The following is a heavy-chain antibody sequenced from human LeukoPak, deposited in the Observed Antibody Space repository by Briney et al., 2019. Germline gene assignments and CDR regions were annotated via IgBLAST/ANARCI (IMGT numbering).Heavy chain of an antibody. CDR2: IKQDGSAK. D-gene: IGHD3-22*01. V-gene: IGHV3-7*01. CDR1: GFTFSTYW. Sequence: PGGSLRLSCATSGFTFSTYWMTWVRQAPGKGLEWVANIKQDGSAKYYVDSLRGRFSISRDNVKNSLFLQMNSLSAEDTAVYYCARCPYDSTGYYSVPSHLDCWGQGTLVTVSS. CDR3: ARCPYDSTGYYSVPSHLDC. J-gene: IGHJ4*02.